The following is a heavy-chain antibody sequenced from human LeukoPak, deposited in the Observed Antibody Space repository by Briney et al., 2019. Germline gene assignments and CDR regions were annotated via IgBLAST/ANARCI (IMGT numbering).Heavy chain of an antibody. CDR2: IYPGDSDT. V-gene: IGHV5-51*01. CDR3: ARIGEVVVPAAAFDY. D-gene: IGHD2-2*01. J-gene: IGHJ4*02. CDR1: GSIFTSYW. Sequence: GASLQISCKGSGSIFTSYWIGWVRQLPGKGLEWMGIIYPGDSDTRDSPSFQGQVTISADKSTSTAYLQWSSLKASDTAMYYCARIGEVVVPAAAFDYWGQGTLVTVSS.